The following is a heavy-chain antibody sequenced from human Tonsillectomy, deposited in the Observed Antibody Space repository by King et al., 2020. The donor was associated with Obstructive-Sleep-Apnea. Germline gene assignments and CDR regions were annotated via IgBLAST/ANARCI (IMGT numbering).Heavy chain of an antibody. CDR1: GFSLSTSGMC. Sequence: VTLKESGPALVKPTQTLTLTCTFSGFSLSTSGMCVSWIRQPPGKVLEWLARIDWDDDKYYRTSLKTRLTISKDTSKNQVVLTMTNMDPVDTATYFCARVYCSGGSCYQPTDYWGQGTLVTVSS. J-gene: IGHJ4*02. D-gene: IGHD2-15*01. CDR3: ARVYCSGGSCYQPTDY. CDR2: IDWDDDK. V-gene: IGHV2-70*11.